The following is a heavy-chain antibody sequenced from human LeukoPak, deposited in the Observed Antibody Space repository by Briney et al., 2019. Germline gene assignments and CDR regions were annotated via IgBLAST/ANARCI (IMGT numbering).Heavy chain of an antibody. CDR2: INHSGST. CDR3: ARALWFGETFPAY. D-gene: IGHD3-10*01. J-gene: IGHJ4*02. Sequence: SETLSLTCAVYGGSFSGYYWSWIREPPGKGLEWIGEINHSGSTNYNTSLKSRVTISVGTSKNQFSLKLSSVTAADTAVYYCARALWFGETFPAYWGQGTLVTVSS. CDR1: GGSFSGYY. V-gene: IGHV4-34*01.